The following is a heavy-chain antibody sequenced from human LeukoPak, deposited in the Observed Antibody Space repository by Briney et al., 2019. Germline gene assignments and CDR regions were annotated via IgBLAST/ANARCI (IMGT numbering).Heavy chain of an antibody. CDR3: ASDYSNLSPPYHKNYYYGMDV. D-gene: IGHD4-4*01. J-gene: IGHJ6*02. V-gene: IGHV1-69*04. CDR1: GGTFSSYA. CDR2: TIPILGIA. Sequence: VASVKVSCKASGGTFSSYAISWVRQAPGQGLEWMGRTIPILGIANYAQKFQGRVTITADKSTSTAYMELSSLRSEDTAVYYCASDYSNLSPPYHKNYYYGMDVWGQGTTVTVSS.